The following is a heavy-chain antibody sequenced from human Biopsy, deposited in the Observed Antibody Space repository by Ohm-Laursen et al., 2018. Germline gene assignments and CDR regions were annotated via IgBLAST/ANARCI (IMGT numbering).Heavy chain of an antibody. CDR2: NIPILGTG. D-gene: IGHD3-9*01. CDR3: ATKLTGYFHH. J-gene: IGHJ1*01. CDR1: GGTFSNYG. V-gene: IGHV1-69*06. Sequence: LVKVSCKAPGGTFSNYGVNWVRQAPGQGLEWLGGNIPILGTGNYAQKFQDRVTVAADTSTSTATMELRSLRSDDTAVYYCATKLTGYFHHWGQGTLVAVSS.